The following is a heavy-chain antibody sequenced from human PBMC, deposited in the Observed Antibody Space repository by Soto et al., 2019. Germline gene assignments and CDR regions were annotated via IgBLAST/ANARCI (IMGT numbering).Heavy chain of an antibody. CDR3: SRDVEYWGNGMDL. J-gene: IGHJ6*01. CDR1: GFTFSNYG. D-gene: IGHD3-16*01. Sequence: QVQLVESGGGVVQPGRSLRLSCAASGFTFSNYGMHWVRQAPGKGLEWVAVILNDGSNRYHADSVKDRFTISRDNSKNTLSLQMDSLRAEDTAVYYCSRDVEYWGNGMDLWGQGTTVTVSP. CDR2: ILNDGSNR. V-gene: IGHV3-33*01.